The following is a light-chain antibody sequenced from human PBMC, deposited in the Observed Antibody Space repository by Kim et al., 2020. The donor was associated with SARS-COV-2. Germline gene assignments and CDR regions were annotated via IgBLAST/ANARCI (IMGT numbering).Light chain of an antibody. CDR1: QSITDN. J-gene: IGKJ1*01. CDR2: GAV. CDR3: QHYHNWPPWT. Sequence: EIVMTQSPATLSVSPGEGATLSCRASQSITDNLAWYQHKPGQAPRLLIYGAVTRATGIPSRFSGSGSGTEFTLSISSLQSEDFGGYYCQHYHNWPPWTFGRGTKVDIK. V-gene: IGKV3-15*01.